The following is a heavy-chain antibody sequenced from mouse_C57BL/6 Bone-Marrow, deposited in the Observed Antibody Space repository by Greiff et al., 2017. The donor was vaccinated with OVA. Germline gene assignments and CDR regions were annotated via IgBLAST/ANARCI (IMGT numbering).Heavy chain of an antibody. J-gene: IGHJ1*03. CDR1: GYSITSDY. Sequence: VQLQQSGPGLAKPSQTLSLTCSVTGYSITSDYWNWIRKFPGNKLEYMGYISYSGSTYYNPSLKSRISITRDTSKNQYYLQLNSVTTEDTATYYCARSSAYYGNYGYFDVWGTGTTVTVSS. CDR2: ISYSGST. D-gene: IGHD2-10*01. CDR3: ARSSAYYGNYGYFDV. V-gene: IGHV3-8*01.